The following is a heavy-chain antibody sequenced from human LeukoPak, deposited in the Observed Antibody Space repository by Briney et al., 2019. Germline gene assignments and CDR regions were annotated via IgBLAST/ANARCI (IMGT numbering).Heavy chain of an antibody. D-gene: IGHD4-23*01. V-gene: IGHV1-69*04. J-gene: IGHJ6*02. CDR2: IIPIFGIA. CDR3: ARDGRVTGDYYGMDV. Sequence: ASVKVSCKASGGTFSGYAISWVRQAPGQGLEWMGRIIPIFGIANYAQKFQGRVTITADKSTSTAYMELSSLRSEDTAVYYCARDGRVTGDYYGMDVWGQGTTVTVSS. CDR1: GGTFSGYA.